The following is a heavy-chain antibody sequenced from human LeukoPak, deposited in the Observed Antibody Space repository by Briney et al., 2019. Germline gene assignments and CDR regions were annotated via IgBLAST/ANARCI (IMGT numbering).Heavy chain of an antibody. Sequence: PGGSLRLSCAASGFRFSNYAMNWVRQAPRKGLEWVAGISINGDTTYYINSVEGRFTVSRDNSKNTLYLQMNSLRAEDTAVYYCARGDGSYNDYWGQGTLVTVSS. CDR2: ISINGDTT. J-gene: IGHJ4*02. CDR1: GFRFSNYA. V-gene: IGHV3-23*01. D-gene: IGHD1-26*01. CDR3: ARGDGSYNDY.